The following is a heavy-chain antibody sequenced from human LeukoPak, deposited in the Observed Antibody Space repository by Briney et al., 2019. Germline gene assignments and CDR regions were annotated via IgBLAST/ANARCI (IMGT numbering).Heavy chain of an antibody. V-gene: IGHV3-21*01. J-gene: IGHJ4*02. CDR3: AITGYSSSWKGDY. Sequence: GGSLSLSCAASGFTFSSYSMNWVRQAPGKGLEWVSSISSSSSYIYYADSVKGRFTISRDNAKNPLYLQMNSLRAEDTAVYYCAITGYSSSWKGDYWGQGALVTVSS. CDR2: ISSSSSYI. D-gene: IGHD6-13*01. CDR1: GFTFSSYS.